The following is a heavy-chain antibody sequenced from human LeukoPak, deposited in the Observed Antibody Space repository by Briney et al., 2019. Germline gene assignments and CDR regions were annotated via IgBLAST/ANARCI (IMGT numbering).Heavy chain of an antibody. V-gene: IGHV4-59*01. D-gene: IGHD3-10*01. CDR3: ARVGGTNYYYYGMDV. Sequence: SETLSLTCTVSGGSISGYYWSWIRQPPGKGLEWIGYIYDSGSTNYNPSLKSRVTISVDTSKNQFSLKLSSVTAADMAVYYCARVGGTNYYYYGMDVWGQGTTVTVSS. CDR2: IYDSGST. J-gene: IGHJ6*02. CDR1: GGSISGYY.